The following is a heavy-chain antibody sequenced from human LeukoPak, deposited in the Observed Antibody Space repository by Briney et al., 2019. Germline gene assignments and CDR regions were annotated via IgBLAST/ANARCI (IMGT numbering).Heavy chain of an antibody. CDR1: GGSIRSYH. Sequence: PETPCLTCSVSGGSIRSYHWSWIRQPAGKGLEWIGRILTSGGTDYSPSLKSRVTMSVDTSKNQFSLKLSSVTAADTAVYYCAKVVIPATFDAFDIWGQGT. J-gene: IGHJ3*02. CDR2: ILTSGGT. V-gene: IGHV4-4*07. CDR3: AKVVIPATFDAFDI. D-gene: IGHD2-2*01.